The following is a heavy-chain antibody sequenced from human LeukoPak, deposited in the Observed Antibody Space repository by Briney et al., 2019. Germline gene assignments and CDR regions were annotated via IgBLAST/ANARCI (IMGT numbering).Heavy chain of an antibody. CDR2: IRSSSSII. CDR3: ARNLYDFLTGFDS. V-gene: IGHV3-48*02. D-gene: IGHD3-9*01. CDR1: GFTFSTYS. J-gene: IGHJ4*02. Sequence: GGSLRLSCAASGFTFSTYSMNWARQSPGKGLEWVSYIRSSSSIIHYADSVKGRFTISRDNAKSSLYLQMNSLRDEDTAVYYCARNLYDFLTGFDSWGQGTLVTVSS.